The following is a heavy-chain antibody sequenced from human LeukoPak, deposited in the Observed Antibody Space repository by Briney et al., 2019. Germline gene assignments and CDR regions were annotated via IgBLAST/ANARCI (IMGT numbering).Heavy chain of an antibody. CDR1: GFTSSSYA. CDR3: ARAMIVVVSGDY. D-gene: IGHD3-22*01. V-gene: IGHV3-30-3*01. J-gene: IGHJ4*02. CDR2: ISYDGSNK. Sequence: HAGGSLRLSCAASGFTSSSYAMHWVRQAPGKGLEWVAVISYDGSNKYYADSVKGRFTISRDNSKNTLYLQMNSLRAEDTAVYYCARAMIVVVSGDYWGQGTLVAVSS.